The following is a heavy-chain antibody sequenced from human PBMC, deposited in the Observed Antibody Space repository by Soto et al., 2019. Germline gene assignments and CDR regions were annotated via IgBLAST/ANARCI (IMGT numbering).Heavy chain of an antibody. J-gene: IGHJ3*01. CDR2: IKQDGSEK. V-gene: IGHV3-7*01. Sequence: EVQLVESGGGLVQPGGSLRLSCAASGFTFSRYWMNWVRQAPGKGLEWVANIKQDGSEKYYADSVKGRFTIYRDNAKKARYLQMNSLRAEDTALYYCLKASSADAFDVWGQGTVVTVSS. CDR1: GFTFSRYW. CDR3: LKASSADAFDV.